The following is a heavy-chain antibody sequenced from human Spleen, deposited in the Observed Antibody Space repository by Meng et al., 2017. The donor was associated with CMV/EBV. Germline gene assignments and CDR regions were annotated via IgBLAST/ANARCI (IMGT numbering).Heavy chain of an antibody. Sequence: GSLRLSCTVSGGSVSSRNYYWSWIRQPPGKGLEWIGYIDYSGSTNYNPSLKSRVTISVDTSKNQFSLRMNSVTAADTAVYYCARPSYSNYVSFFDYWGQGTLVTVSS. CDR2: IDYSGST. CDR3: ARPSYSNYVSFFDY. V-gene: IGHV4-61*01. J-gene: IGHJ4*02. CDR1: GGSVSSRNYY. D-gene: IGHD4-11*01.